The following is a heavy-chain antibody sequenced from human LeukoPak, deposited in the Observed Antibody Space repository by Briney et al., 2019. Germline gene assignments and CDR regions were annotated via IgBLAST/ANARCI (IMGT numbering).Heavy chain of an antibody. V-gene: IGHV3-23*01. CDR1: GFTFSSYA. CDR3: AKNVSPFDY. CDR2: ISGSGGST. J-gene: IGHJ4*02. D-gene: IGHD3-10*02. Sequence: PGGSLRLSCAASGFTFSSYAMSWVRQAPGKGLECVSTISGSGGSTYYADSVKGRFTISRDKSNNTLYLQMNSLGAEDTAVYYCAKNVSPFDYWGQGPWSPSPQ.